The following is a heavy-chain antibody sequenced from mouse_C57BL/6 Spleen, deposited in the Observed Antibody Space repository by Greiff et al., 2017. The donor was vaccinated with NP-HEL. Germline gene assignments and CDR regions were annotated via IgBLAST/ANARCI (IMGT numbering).Heavy chain of an antibody. J-gene: IGHJ3*01. Sequence: QVQLQQPGAELVMPGASVKLSCKASGYTFTSYWMHWVKQRPGQGLEWIGEIDPSDSYTNYNQKFKGKSTLTVDKSSSTAYMQLSSLTSEDSAVYYCARLFDYDAWFAYWGQGTLVTVSA. D-gene: IGHD2-4*01. V-gene: IGHV1-69*01. CDR3: ARLFDYDAWFAY. CDR1: GYTFTSYW. CDR2: IDPSDSYT.